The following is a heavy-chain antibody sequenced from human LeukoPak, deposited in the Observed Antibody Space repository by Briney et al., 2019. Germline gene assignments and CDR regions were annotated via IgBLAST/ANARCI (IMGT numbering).Heavy chain of an antibody. J-gene: IGHJ6*02. D-gene: IGHD1-20*01. V-gene: IGHV4-59*01. CDR3: ARALRARITGTTASVYGMDV. CDR1: GGSISSYY. CDR2: IYYSGST. Sequence: SETLSLTCTVSGGSISSYYWSWIRQPPGKGLEWGGYIYYSGSTNYNPSLKSRVTISVDTSKNQFSLKLSSVTAADTAVYYCARALRARITGTTASVYGMDVWGQGTTVTVSS.